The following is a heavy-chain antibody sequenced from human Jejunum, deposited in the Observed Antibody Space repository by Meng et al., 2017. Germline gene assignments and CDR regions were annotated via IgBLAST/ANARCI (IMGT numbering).Heavy chain of an antibody. Sequence: GESLKISCAASGFTFSTSAMSWVRQAPGKGLEWVSAITITGAATSYADSVKGRFTISRDNSKNTLYLQMNSLRAEDTAVYDCAKGAMKKPFDYWGQGTLVTGSS. J-gene: IGHJ4*02. CDR2: ITITGAAT. V-gene: IGHV3-23*01. CDR3: AKGAMKKPFDY. CDR1: GFTFSTSA.